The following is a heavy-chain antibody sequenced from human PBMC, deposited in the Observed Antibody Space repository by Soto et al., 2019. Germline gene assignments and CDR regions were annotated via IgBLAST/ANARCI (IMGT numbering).Heavy chain of an antibody. CDR1: GGSVSSGGYY. J-gene: IGHJ5*02. CDR3: ARDQSGPHWFDP. V-gene: IGHV4-31*03. D-gene: IGHD6-25*01. Sequence: PSETLSLTCSVPGGSVSSGGYYWNWIRQHPGKGLEWIGYIYYSGSTYYNPSLKSRVTISVDTSKNQFSLKLSSVTAADTAVYYCARDQSGPHWFDPWGRGTLVTVSS. CDR2: IYYSGST.